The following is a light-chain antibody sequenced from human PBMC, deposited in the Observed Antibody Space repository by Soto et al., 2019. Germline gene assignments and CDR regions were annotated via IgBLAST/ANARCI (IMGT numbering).Light chain of an antibody. J-gene: IGLJ1*01. V-gene: IGLV2-14*01. Sequence: QSALTQPASVSGSPGQSITISCTGTSSDVGGYNYVSWYQQHPGKAPKLMIYEVSNRPSGVSNRFSGSKSGNTASLTISGLQADDEADYYCSSYTSSSPYVFGTGTKVIV. CDR2: EVS. CDR3: SSYTSSSPYV. CDR1: SSDVGGYNY.